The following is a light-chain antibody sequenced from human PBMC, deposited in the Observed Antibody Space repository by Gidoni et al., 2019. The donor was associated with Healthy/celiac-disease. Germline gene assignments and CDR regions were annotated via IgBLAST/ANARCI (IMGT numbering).Light chain of an antibody. CDR2: EDN. CDR1: SGSIASNY. Sequence: NFMLTQPHSVSESPWTTVTISCTRSSGSIASNYVPWYQQRPGSSPTTVSYEDNQRPSGVPDRFSGSIDSSSNSASLTISGLKTEDEADYYCQSYDSSKRVVFGGGTKLTVL. V-gene: IGLV6-57*01. CDR3: QSYDSSKRVV. J-gene: IGLJ2*01.